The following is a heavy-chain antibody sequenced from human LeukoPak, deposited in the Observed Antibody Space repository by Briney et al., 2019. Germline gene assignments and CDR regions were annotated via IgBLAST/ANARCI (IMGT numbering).Heavy chain of an antibody. CDR2: ISGSGGNT. CDR3: AKYRTGPPYGLDV. D-gene: IGHD1-26*01. J-gene: IGHJ6*02. V-gene: IGHV3-23*01. Sequence: GGSLRLSCAASGFTVSNNHMSWVRQAPGKGLEWVSGISGSGGNTWYADSVKGRFTISRDNSKNTLYLQMNRLRAEDTATYYCAKYRTGPPYGLDVWGQGTTVTVSS. CDR1: GFTVSNNH.